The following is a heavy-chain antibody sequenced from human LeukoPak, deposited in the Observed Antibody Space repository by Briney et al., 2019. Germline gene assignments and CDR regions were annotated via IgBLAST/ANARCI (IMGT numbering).Heavy chain of an antibody. CDR1: GITLSNYG. CDR2: ISDSGGRT. V-gene: IGHV3-23*01. J-gene: IGHJ4*02. D-gene: IGHD2-15*01. Sequence: PGGSLRLSCAVSGITLSNYGMSWVRQAPGKGLEWVAGISDSGGRTNYADSVKGRFTISRDNPKNTLYLQMNSLRAEDTAVYFCAKRGVVIRDILVGFHEEAYYFDSWGQGALVTVSS. CDR3: AKRGVVIRDILVGFHEEAYYFDS.